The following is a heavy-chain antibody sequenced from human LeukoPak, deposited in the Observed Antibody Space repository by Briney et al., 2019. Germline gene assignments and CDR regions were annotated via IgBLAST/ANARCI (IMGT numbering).Heavy chain of an antibody. Sequence: MPSETLSLTCTVSGGSISSYYWSWVRQPAGKGLEWIGRIYTSGSTNYNPSLKSRVTMSVETYKKQFSLKLSSVTAADTAVYYCASRVDYYDSSGYYYLDYWGQGTLVTVSS. CDR1: GGSISSYY. J-gene: IGHJ4*02. CDR2: IYTSGST. D-gene: IGHD3-22*01. V-gene: IGHV4-4*07. CDR3: ASRVDYYDSSGYYYLDY.